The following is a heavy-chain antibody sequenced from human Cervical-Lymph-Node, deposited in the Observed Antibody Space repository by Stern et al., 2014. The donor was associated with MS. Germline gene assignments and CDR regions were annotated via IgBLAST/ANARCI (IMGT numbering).Heavy chain of an antibody. Sequence: EEQLVESGAEVRKPGDSLKISCKTSGYKFINNWIAWVRQVPGKGLEWIGIIYPGDSDVRYSPSFQGHVTMSVDKSISTAYLQWSSLKASDTAIYYCARWSVACDSWGQGALITVSS. V-gene: IGHV5-51*03. CDR3: ARWSVACDS. J-gene: IGHJ4*02. CDR1: GYKFINNW. CDR2: IYPGDSDV.